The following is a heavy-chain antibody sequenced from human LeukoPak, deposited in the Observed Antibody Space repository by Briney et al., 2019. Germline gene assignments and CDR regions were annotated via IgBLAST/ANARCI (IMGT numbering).Heavy chain of an antibody. CDR1: GFTFSSYS. CDR2: ISSSSSYI. CDR3: ARDAIVVVPVGRNWFDP. J-gene: IGHJ5*02. Sequence: GGSLRLSCTASGFTFSSYSMNWVRQAPGKGLEWVSSISSSSSYIYCADSVKGRFTISRDNAKNSLYLQMNSLRAEDTAVYYCARDAIVVVPVGRNWFDPWGQGTLVTVSS. V-gene: IGHV3-21*01. D-gene: IGHD2-2*01.